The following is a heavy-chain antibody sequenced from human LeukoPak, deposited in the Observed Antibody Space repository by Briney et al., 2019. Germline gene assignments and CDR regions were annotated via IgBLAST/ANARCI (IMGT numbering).Heavy chain of an antibody. Sequence: GGSLRLSCAASGFTFSSYGMHWVRQAPGKGLEWVAVISYDGSNKYYADSVKGRFTISRDNSKNTLYLQMNSLRAEDTAVYYCARVGATRGNWFDPWGQGTLVTVSS. CDR3: ARVGATRGNWFDP. D-gene: IGHD1-26*01. CDR2: ISYDGSNK. J-gene: IGHJ5*02. CDR1: GFTFSSYG. V-gene: IGHV3-30*03.